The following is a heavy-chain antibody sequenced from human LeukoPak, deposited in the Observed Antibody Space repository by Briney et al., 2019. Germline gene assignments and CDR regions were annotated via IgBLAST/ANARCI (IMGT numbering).Heavy chain of an antibody. J-gene: IGHJ4*02. CDR3: AKERGGGGYSYGQYYFDY. CDR1: GFTFSSYG. D-gene: IGHD5-18*01. Sequence: GRSLRLSCAASGFTFSSYGMHWVRQAPGKGLEWVAVIWYDGSTKYYADSVKGRFTISRDNSKNTLYLQMNSLRAEDTAVYYCAKERGGGGYSYGQYYFDYWGQGTLVTVSS. CDR2: IWYDGSTK. V-gene: IGHV3-33*06.